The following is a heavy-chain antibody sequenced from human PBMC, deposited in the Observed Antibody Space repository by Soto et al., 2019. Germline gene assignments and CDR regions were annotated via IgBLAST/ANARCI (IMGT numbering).Heavy chain of an antibody. CDR3: TRQGGTHCSGGSCSDDY. Sequence: PGGSLRLSCAASGFTFSCSAMHWVRQASGKGLEWVGRIRSKANSYATAYAASVKGRFTISRDDSKNTAYLQMNSLKTEDTAVYYCTRQGGTHCSGGSCSDDYWGQGTLVTVSS. CDR1: GFTFSCSA. D-gene: IGHD2-15*01. CDR2: IRSKANSYAT. V-gene: IGHV3-73*01. J-gene: IGHJ4*02.